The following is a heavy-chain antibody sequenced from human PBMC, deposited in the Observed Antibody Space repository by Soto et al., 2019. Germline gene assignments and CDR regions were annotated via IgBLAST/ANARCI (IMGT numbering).Heavy chain of an antibody. CDR3: ARDRGINWFDP. J-gene: IGHJ5*02. CDR2: IVVGSGNT. Sequence: ASVKVSCKASGFTFTSSAVQWVRQARGQRLEWIGWIVVGSGNTNYAQKFQERVTITRDTSTSTAYMELRSLRSDDTAVCYCARDRGINWFDPWGQGTVVTVSS. CDR1: GFTFTSSA. V-gene: IGHV1-58*01.